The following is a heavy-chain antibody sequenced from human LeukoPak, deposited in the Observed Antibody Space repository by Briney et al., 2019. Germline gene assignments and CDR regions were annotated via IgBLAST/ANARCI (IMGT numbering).Heavy chain of an antibody. V-gene: IGHV4-59*12. Sequence: SETLSLTCTVSGGSISSYYWSWIRQPPGKGLEWIGYIYYSGSTNYNPSLKSRVTISVDTSKNQFSLKLSSVTAADTAVYYCARGRDIVVVVAADEINYFDYWGQGTLVAVSS. CDR1: GGSISSYY. CDR3: ARGRDIVVVVAADEINYFDY. J-gene: IGHJ4*02. D-gene: IGHD2-15*01. CDR2: IYYSGST.